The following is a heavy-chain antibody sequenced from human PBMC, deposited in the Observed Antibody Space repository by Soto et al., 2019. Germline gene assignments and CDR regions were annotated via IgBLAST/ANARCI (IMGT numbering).Heavy chain of an antibody. V-gene: IGHV4-59*01. CDR2: IYYSGST. CDR1: GGSISSYY. CDR3: ARDKAIDYYYYYMDV. J-gene: IGHJ6*03. Sequence: SETLSLTCTVSGGSISSYYWSWIRQPPGKGLEWIGYIYYSGSTNYNPSLKSRVTISVDTSKNQFSLKLSSVTAADTAVYYCARDKAIDYYYYYMDVWGKGTTVTVSS.